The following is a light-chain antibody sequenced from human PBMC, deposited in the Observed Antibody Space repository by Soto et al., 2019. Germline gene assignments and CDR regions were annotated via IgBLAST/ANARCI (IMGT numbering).Light chain of an antibody. J-gene: IGKJ4*01. CDR2: GAS. CDR3: QQYNDWPLT. Sequence: EKVMTQSPAALSVSPGERATLSCRASQSVNSNLAWYQRKPGQAPRLLLYGASTRATGIPARFSGSASGTEFTLTFSSLQSEDFAVYYCQQYNDWPLTFGGGTKVEIK. CDR1: QSVNSN. V-gene: IGKV3-15*01.